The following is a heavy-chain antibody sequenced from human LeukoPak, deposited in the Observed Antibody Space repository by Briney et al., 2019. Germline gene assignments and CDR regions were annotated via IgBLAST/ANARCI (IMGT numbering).Heavy chain of an antibody. Sequence: PSETLSLTCTVSGGSISSYYWSWIRQPPGKGLEWIGYIYYSGSTSYNPSLKSRVTISVDTSKNQFSLKLSSVTAADTAVYYCAGGVIDIVVVPAFDYWGQGTLVTVSS. CDR2: IYYSGST. CDR3: AGGVIDIVVVPAFDY. V-gene: IGHV4-59*01. D-gene: IGHD2-2*01. CDR1: GGSISSYY. J-gene: IGHJ4*02.